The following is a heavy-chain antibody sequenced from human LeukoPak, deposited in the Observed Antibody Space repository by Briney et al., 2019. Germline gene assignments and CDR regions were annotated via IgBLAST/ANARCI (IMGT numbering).Heavy chain of an antibody. CDR1: GGTFSSYA. V-gene: IGHV1-69*04. CDR2: IIPILGIA. CDR3: ARDPGYSSSWYIY. D-gene: IGHD6-13*01. J-gene: IGHJ4*02. Sequence: SVKVSCKASGGTFSSYAISWVRQAPGQGLEWMGRIIPILGIANYAQKFKGRVTITADKSKSTAYMELSSLRSEDTAVYYCARDPGYSSSWYIYWGQGPLVTVSS.